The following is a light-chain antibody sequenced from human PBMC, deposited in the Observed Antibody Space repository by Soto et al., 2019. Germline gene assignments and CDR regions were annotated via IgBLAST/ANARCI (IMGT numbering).Light chain of an antibody. CDR1: QSVNSN. CDR2: GAS. CDR3: QQYNNWLIT. J-gene: IGKJ5*01. Sequence: EVVLTQSPATLSVSPGERGTLSCRASQSVNSNLAWYQQKLGQTPRLLIYGASTRATGIPARFSGSGSGTEFTLTISSLRSEDFAVYYCQQYNNWLITFGQGTRLEIK. V-gene: IGKV3-15*01.